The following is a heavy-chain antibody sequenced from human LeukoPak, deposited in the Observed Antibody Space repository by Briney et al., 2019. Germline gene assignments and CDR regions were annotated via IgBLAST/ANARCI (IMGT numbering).Heavy chain of an antibody. CDR2: INAGNGNT. D-gene: IGHD3-22*01. CDR1: GYTFTSYA. Sequence: GASVKVSCKASGYTFTSYAMHWVRQAPGQRLEWMGWINAGNGNTKYSQKFQGRVTITRDTSASTAYMELSSPRSEDTAVYYCARALDYYDSSGYWVDYWGQGTLVTVSS. J-gene: IGHJ4*02. CDR3: ARALDYYDSSGYWVDY. V-gene: IGHV1-3*01.